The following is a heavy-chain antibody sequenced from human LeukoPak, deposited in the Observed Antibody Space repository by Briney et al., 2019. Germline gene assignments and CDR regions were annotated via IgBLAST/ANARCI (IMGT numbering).Heavy chain of an antibody. Sequence: ASVKVSCKASGYTFTSYAMHWVRQAPGQRLEWMGWINAGNGNTKYSQKFQGRVTITRDTSASTAYMELSSLRSEDTAVYYCARAPPHVVVAAINWFDPWGQGTLVTVSS. CDR2: INAGNGNT. V-gene: IGHV1-3*01. J-gene: IGHJ5*02. CDR3: ARAPPHVVVAAINWFDP. D-gene: IGHD2-15*01. CDR1: GYTFTSYA.